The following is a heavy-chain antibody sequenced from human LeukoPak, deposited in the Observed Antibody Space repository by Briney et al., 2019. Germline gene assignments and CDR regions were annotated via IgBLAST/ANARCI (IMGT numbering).Heavy chain of an antibody. CDR1: GGTFISYA. CDR2: IIPIFGTA. D-gene: IGHD3-3*02. Sequence: GSSVKVSCKASGGTFISYAISWVRQAPGQGREWMGRIIPIFGTANYAQKFQGRVTITTDESTSTAYMELSSLRSEDTAVYYCARAIAFDYYYYYMDVWGKGTTVTVSS. J-gene: IGHJ6*03. V-gene: IGHV1-69*05. CDR3: ARAIAFDYYYYYMDV.